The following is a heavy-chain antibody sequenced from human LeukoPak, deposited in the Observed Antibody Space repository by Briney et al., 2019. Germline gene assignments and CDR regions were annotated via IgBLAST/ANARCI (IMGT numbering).Heavy chain of an antibody. CDR1: GFTFSSYW. J-gene: IGHJ4*02. Sequence: HPGGSLRLSCAASGFTFSSYWMSWVRQAPGKGLEWVANIKQDGSEKYYVDSVKGRFTISRDNAKNSLYLQMNSLRAEDTAVYYRARENDPYSSSYFDYWGQGTLVTVSS. V-gene: IGHV3-7*01. D-gene: IGHD6-13*01. CDR2: IKQDGSEK. CDR3: ARENDPYSSSYFDY.